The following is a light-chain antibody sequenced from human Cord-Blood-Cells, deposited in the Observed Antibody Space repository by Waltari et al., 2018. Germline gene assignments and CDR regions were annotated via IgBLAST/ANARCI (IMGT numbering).Light chain of an antibody. V-gene: IGKV3-11*01. CDR1: QSVSSY. CDR2: DAS. CDR3: QQRSNWT. J-gene: IGKJ1*01. Sequence: EIVLPQSPATLSLSPGERATLSCRASQSVSSYLAWYQQKPGQAPRLLIHDASNRATGIPARFSGSGSGTDFTLTISSLEPEDFAVYYCQQRSNWTFGQGTKVEIK.